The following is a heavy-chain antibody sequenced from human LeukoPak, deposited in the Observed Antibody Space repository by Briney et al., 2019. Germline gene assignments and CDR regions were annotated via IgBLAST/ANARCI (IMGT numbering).Heavy chain of an antibody. CDR3: TTGGRRYYAD. V-gene: IGHV3-7*01. D-gene: IGHD2/OR15-2a*01. J-gene: IGHJ4*02. CDR1: GFMFSSNT. CDR2: IKEDGSEK. Sequence: GGSLRLSCVVSGFMFSSNTMTWVRQAPGKGLEWVANIKEDGSEKHYVDSVKGRSTISRDNAKNSLYLQMNSLRAEDTAVYYCTTGGRRYYADWGQGTLVTVSS.